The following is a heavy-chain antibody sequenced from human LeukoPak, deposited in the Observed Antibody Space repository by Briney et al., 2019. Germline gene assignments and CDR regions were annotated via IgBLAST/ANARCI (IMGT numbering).Heavy chain of an antibody. CDR1: GFTFSSYG. CDR3: ARARVYPPYYYYYMDV. V-gene: IGHV3-30*02. Sequence: GGSLRLSCAASGFTFSSYGMHWVRQAPGKGLEWVAFIRYDGSNKYYADSVKGRFTISRDNSKNTLYLQMNSLRAEDTAVYYCARARVYPPYYYYYMDVWGKGTTVTISS. J-gene: IGHJ6*03. CDR2: IRYDGSNK.